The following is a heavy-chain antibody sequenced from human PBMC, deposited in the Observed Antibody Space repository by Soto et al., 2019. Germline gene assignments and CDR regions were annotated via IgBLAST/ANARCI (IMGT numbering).Heavy chain of an antibody. V-gene: IGHV3-15*01. CDR2: IKSKVAGGTT. CDR3: VNQNSFGY. Sequence: GGSLRLSCAASGFTFNNGWMSWVRHAPGKGLEWVGRIKSKVAGGTTDYSAPVQGRFTISRDNAKNSLYLQMNSLRDEDTAVYYCVNQNSFGYWGQGTLVTVSS. CDR1: GFTFNNGW. J-gene: IGHJ4*02.